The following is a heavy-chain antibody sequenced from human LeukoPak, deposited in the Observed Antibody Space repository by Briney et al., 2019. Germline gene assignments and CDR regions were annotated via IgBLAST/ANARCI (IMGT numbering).Heavy chain of an antibody. CDR3: ARGRFGESH. CDR2: IYYSGST. Sequence: SETLSLTCTVSGGSISSSSYYWGWIRQPPGKGLEWIGSIYYSGSTYYNPSLKSRVTISVDTSKNQFSLKLSSVTAADTAVYYCARGRFGESHWGQGTLVTVSS. V-gene: IGHV4-39*07. CDR1: GGSISSSSYY. D-gene: IGHD3-10*01. J-gene: IGHJ4*02.